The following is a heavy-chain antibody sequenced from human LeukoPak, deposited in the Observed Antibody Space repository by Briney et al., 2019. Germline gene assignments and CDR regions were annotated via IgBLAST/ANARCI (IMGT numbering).Heavy chain of an antibody. Sequence: GASVKVSCKASGFTFTSSAVQWVRQARGQRLEWIGWIVVGSGNTNYAQKFQERVTITRDMSTSTAYMELSSLRSEDTAVYYCAADADVLLWFRELFSYYYGMDVWGQGTTVTVSS. V-gene: IGHV1-58*01. J-gene: IGHJ6*02. CDR3: AADADVLLWFRELFSYYYGMDV. CDR1: GFTFTSSA. CDR2: IVVGSGNT. D-gene: IGHD3-10*01.